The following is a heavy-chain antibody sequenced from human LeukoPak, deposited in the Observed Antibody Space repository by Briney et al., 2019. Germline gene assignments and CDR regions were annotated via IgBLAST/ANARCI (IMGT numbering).Heavy chain of an antibody. J-gene: IGHJ4*02. D-gene: IGHD1-26*01. V-gene: IGHV3-23*01. CDR3: ARKLGTTENFDY. CDR1: GFTFSSYA. CDR2: ISGSGGST. Sequence: PGGSLRLSCAASGFTFSSYAMAWVRQAPGKGLEWISTISGSGGSTFHADSVKGRFTTSRDNSKNTLYLQLSSLRAEDTALYYCARKLGTTENFDYWGQGTLVTVSS.